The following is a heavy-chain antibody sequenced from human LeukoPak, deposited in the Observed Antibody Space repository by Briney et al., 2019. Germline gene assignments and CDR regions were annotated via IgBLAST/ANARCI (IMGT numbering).Heavy chain of an antibody. J-gene: IGHJ4*02. Sequence: SETLSLTCTVSGGSISSYYWSWIRQPPGKGLEWIGYIYYSGSTNYNPSLKSRVTISVDTSKNQFSLKLSSVTAADTAVYYCARTYYDILTGYYSFDYWGQGTLVTASS. CDR2: IYYSGST. CDR3: ARTYYDILTGYYSFDY. D-gene: IGHD3-9*01. V-gene: IGHV4-59*01. CDR1: GGSISSYY.